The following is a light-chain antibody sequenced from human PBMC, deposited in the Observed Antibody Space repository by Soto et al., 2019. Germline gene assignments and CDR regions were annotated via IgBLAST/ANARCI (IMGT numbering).Light chain of an antibody. Sequence: QSVLIQSASVSGSPGQSITISCTGTSSDIGVYNYLSWYQQRPGSAPKLLIYEVSNRPSGVSNRFSGSKSGNTASLTISGLQPEDEADYYCSSYTTVSTVVFGRGTKLTVL. V-gene: IGLV2-14*01. CDR1: SSDIGVYNY. CDR3: SSYTTVSTVV. CDR2: EVS. J-gene: IGLJ2*01.